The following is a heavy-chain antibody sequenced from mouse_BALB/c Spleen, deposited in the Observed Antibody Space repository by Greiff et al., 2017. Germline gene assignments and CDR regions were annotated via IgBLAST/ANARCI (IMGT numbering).Heavy chain of an antibody. J-gene: IGHJ4*01. CDR3: ARTGLRSPYAMDY. Sequence: EVKVEESGGGLVQPGGSRKLSCAASGFTFSSFGMHWVRQAPEKGLEWVAYISSGSSTIYYADTVKGRFTISRDNPKNTLFLQMTSLRSEDTAMYYCARTGLRSPYAMDYWGQGTSVTVSS. V-gene: IGHV5-17*02. CDR1: GFTFSSFG. CDR2: ISSGSSTI. D-gene: IGHD1-1*01.